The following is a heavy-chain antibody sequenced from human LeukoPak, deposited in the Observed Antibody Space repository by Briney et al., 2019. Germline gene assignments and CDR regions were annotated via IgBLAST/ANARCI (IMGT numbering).Heavy chain of an antibody. Sequence: PGGSLRLSCAASGFTFSNYGMHWVRQAPGKGLEWVAFIGHDGSIKYYTDSVKGRFTISRDNSKNTVCLQMNSLRAEDTAVYYCAKVEWELLRGGSFDYWGQGTLVTVSS. V-gene: IGHV3-30*02. D-gene: IGHD1-26*01. CDR1: GFTFSNYG. CDR2: IGHDGSIK. CDR3: AKVEWELLRGGSFDY. J-gene: IGHJ4*02.